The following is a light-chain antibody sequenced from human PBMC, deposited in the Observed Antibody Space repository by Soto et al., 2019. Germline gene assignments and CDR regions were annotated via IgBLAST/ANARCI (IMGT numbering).Light chain of an antibody. CDR3: ATWDDSLSGPV. J-gene: IGLJ3*02. CDR2: RND. V-gene: IGLV1-47*01. CDR1: SSNIGSNY. Sequence: QSVLTQAPSASGTPGQRVTISCSGSSSNIGSNYVYWYQQFPGTSPKLLIYRNDRRPSGVPDRFSGSKSGTSASLAISGLRSEDEADYYCATWDDSLSGPVFGGGTKVIVL.